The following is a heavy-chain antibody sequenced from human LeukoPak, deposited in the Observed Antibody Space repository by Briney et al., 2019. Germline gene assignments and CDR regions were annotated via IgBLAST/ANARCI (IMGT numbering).Heavy chain of an antibody. J-gene: IGHJ4*02. Sequence: ASVKVSCNASGFTVTSSAMQWVRQARGQRLEWIGWIVVGSGNTNYAQKFQERVTITRDRSTSTVYMEMSSLRSEDTAMYYCAADGATYCDGDCFDLWGQGTLVTVSS. D-gene: IGHD2-21*02. V-gene: IGHV1-58*02. CDR2: IVVGSGNT. CDR3: AADGATYCDGDCFDL. CDR1: GFTVTSSA.